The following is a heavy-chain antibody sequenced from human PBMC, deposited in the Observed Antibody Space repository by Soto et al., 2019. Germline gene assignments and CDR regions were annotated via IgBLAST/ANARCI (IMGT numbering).Heavy chain of an antibody. CDR2: IYYSGST. CDR1: GGSISSGDYY. V-gene: IGHV4-30-4*01. CDR3: ASSNYYDSTEPIWYYYYGMDV. J-gene: IGHJ6*02. Sequence: SETLSLTCTVSGGSISSGDYYWSWIRQPPGKGLEWIGYIYYSGSTYYNPSLKSRVTISVDTSKNQFSLKLSSVTAADTAVYYCASSNYYDSTEPIWYYYYGMDVWGQGTTVTVSS. D-gene: IGHD3-22*01.